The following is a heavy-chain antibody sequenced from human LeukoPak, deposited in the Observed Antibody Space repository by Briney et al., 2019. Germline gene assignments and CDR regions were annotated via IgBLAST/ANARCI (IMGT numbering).Heavy chain of an antibody. J-gene: IGHJ4*02. Sequence: SETLSLTCTVSGGSISSSSYYWGWIRQPPGKGLEWIGSIYYSGSTYYNPSLKSRVTISVDTSKNQFSLKLSSVTAADTAVYYCARALFTPTGDFDYWGQGPLVTVSS. CDR2: IYYSGST. V-gene: IGHV4-39*07. D-gene: IGHD1-14*01. CDR1: GGSISSSSYY. CDR3: ARALFTPTGDFDY.